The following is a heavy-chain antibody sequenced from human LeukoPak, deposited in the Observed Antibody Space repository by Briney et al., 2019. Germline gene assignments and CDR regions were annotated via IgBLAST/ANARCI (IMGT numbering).Heavy chain of an antibody. J-gene: IGHJ6*02. V-gene: IGHV4-34*01. CDR3: ARGAYSSGWYGFRGYYGMDV. Sequence: SETLSLTCAAYGGSFSGYYWSWIRQPPGKGLEWIGEINHSGSTNYNPSLKSRVTISVDTSKNQFSLKLSSVTAADTAVYYCARGAYSSGWYGFRGYYGMDVWGQGTTVTVSS. CDR1: GGSFSGYY. D-gene: IGHD6-19*01. CDR2: INHSGST.